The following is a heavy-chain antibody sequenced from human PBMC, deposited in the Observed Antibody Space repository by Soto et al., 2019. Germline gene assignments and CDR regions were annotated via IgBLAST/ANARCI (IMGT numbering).Heavy chain of an antibody. V-gene: IGHV3-23*01. J-gene: IGHJ4*02. CDR2: ISGTADST. D-gene: IGHD3-10*01. Sequence: EVQLLESGGGLVQPGGSLRLSCAASGFAVTRYAMSWVRQAPGKGLEWVSLISGTADSTHYANSVKGRFTISRDDSKATLYLQMSGLRVEDTAVYYCAKDNGNYGSGPFSHWGQGTLVTVSS. CDR1: GFAVTRYA. CDR3: AKDNGNYGSGPFSH.